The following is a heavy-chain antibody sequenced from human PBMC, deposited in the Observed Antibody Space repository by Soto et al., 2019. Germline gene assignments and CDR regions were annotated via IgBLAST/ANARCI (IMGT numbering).Heavy chain of an antibody. J-gene: IGHJ4*02. CDR2: IYWDDDK. CDR1: GFSLSTSGVG. CDR3: AHKTTYYYFGRGYYYF. Sequence: QITLKESGPTLVKPTQTLTLTCTFSGFSLSTSGVGVGWIRQPPGKALEWLALIYWDDDKRYRPSLKSRLTITKDTSKNQVVLTMTNMDPVDTATYFCAHKTTYYYFGRGYYYFLGQGTLVTVSS. D-gene: IGHD3-3*01. V-gene: IGHV2-5*02.